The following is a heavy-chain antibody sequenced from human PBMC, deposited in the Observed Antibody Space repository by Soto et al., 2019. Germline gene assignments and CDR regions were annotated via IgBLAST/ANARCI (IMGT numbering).Heavy chain of an antibody. CDR1: GGSISSGGYY. V-gene: IGHV4-31*03. CDR2: IYYIGST. D-gene: IGHD3-22*01. J-gene: IGHJ4*02. Sequence: PSETLSLTCTVSGGSISSGGYYWNWIRQHPGKGLEWIGYIYYIGSTYYNPSLKSRVTISLDTSKNQFSLKLSSVTAADTAVYYCVREDYYYDSSGYYSSYYFDYWGQGTLVTVSS. CDR3: VREDYYYDSSGYYSSYYFDY.